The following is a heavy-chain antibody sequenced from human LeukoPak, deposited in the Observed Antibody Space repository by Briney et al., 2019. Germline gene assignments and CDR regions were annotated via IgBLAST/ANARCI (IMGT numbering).Heavy chain of an antibody. J-gene: IGHJ4*01. V-gene: IGHV3-74*01. D-gene: IGHD6-6*01. CDR3: ARYTSSTGGASYYLDY. CDR1: GFTLRNYW. Sequence: GGSLRLSCTASGFTLRNYWMHWVRQVPGKRLVWVSRISGDGSVTNYADSVQGRFTISRDNAKNTLYLQIDSLRSEDTAVYYCARYTSSTGGASYYLDYWGHGTLVTVSS. CDR2: ISGDGSVT.